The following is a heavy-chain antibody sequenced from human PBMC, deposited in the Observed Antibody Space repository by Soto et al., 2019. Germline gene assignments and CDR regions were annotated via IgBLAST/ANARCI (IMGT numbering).Heavy chain of an antibody. D-gene: IGHD3-22*01. J-gene: IGHJ3*02. CDR2: IYYSEIT. V-gene: IGHV4-31*03. Sequence: QVQLQESGPGLVKPSQTLSLTCTVSGGSISSGDYYWSWIRQHSGKGLEWIGYIYYSEITYYNPSLKSRVTKSVDTSKNQFSLKLSSVTAADTAVYYCARDGGYDSGAFDIWGQGTMVTVSS. CDR1: GGSISSGDYY. CDR3: ARDGGYDSGAFDI.